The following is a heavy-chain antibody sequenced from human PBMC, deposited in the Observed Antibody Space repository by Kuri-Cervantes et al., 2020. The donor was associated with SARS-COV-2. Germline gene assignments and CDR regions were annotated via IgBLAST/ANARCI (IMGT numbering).Heavy chain of an antibody. D-gene: IGHD2-15*01. V-gene: IGHV3-23*01. J-gene: IGHJ4*02. Sequence: GGSLRLSCAVSGFTFSSYGMHWVRQAPGKGLEWVSAISGSGGSTYYADSVKGRFTISRDNSKNTLYLQMNSLRAEDTAVYYCAKIGTQYCSAGSCYVDYWGQGTLVTVSS. CDR2: ISGSGGST. CDR3: AKIGTQYCSAGSCYVDY. CDR1: GFTFSSYG.